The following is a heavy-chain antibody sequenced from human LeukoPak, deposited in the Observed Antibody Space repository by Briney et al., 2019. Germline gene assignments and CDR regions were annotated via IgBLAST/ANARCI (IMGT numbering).Heavy chain of an antibody. J-gene: IGHJ5*02. CDR3: ARGPGIFRARFDP. CDR1: GGSFSGYY. Sequence: SETLSLTCAVYGGSFSGYYWSWIRQPPGKGLEWIGEINHSGSTNYNPSLKSRVTISVDTSKNQFSLKLSSVTAAGTAVYYCARGPGIFRARFDPWGQGTLVTVSS. CDR2: INHSGST. D-gene: IGHD3-3*01. V-gene: IGHV4-34*01.